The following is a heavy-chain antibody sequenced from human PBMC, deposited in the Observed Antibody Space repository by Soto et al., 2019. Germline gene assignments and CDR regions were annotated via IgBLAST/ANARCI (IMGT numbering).Heavy chain of an antibody. Sequence: SVKVSCKASGCTFSSYAISWVRQAPGQGLEWMGGIIPIFGTANYAQKFQGRVTITADESTSTAYMELSSLRSEDTAVYYCASYTKGGMDVWGQGTTVTVSS. D-gene: IGHD3-16*01. CDR1: GCTFSSYA. CDR3: ASYTKGGMDV. CDR2: IIPIFGTA. V-gene: IGHV1-69*13. J-gene: IGHJ6*02.